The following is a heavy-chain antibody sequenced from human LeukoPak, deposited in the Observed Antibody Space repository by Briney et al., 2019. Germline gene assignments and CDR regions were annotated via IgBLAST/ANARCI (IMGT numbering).Heavy chain of an antibody. CDR1: GFTFSGSA. V-gene: IGHV3-73*01. J-gene: IGHJ4*02. CDR2: IRSKANSYAT. Sequence: GGSLRLSCAASGFTFSGSAMHWVRQASGKGLEWLGRIRSKANSYATAYAESVKGRFTISRDDLKKTAYLKMNSLKHEVTAVYYCTSTYYDYVWVSYRYLFDYSGQGTLVTVSS. D-gene: IGHD3-16*02. CDR3: TSTYYDYVWVSYRYLFDY.